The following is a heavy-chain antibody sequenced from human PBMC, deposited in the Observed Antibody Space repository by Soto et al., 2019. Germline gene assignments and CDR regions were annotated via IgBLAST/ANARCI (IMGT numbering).Heavy chain of an antibody. J-gene: IGHJ3*01. D-gene: IGHD4-17*01. CDR3: ARGRLSLVSLGTVSYRDAFDF. Sequence: PVKRSRQTVGNRFNRYDSNRVRQTPEQRREWMGWMNPNSGKTGYAQKFKGRVTLTRDTCISTAYMELSSLTSEDTAIYYCARGRLSLVSLGTVSYRDAFDFWPQRTLVTVSS. CDR1: GNRFNRYD. CDR2: MNPNSGKT. V-gene: IGHV1-8*01.